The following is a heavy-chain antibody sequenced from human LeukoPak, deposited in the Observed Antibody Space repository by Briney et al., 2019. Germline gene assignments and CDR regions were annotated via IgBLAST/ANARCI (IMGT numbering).Heavy chain of an antibody. Sequence: KAGGSLRLSCAASGFTFSSYGMHWVRQAPGKGLEWVAFIRYDGSNKYYADPVKGRFTISRDNSKNTLYLQMNSLRAEDTAVYYCARNEYYYDSSGSKPFDYWGQGTLVTVSS. CDR3: ARNEYYYDSSGSKPFDY. D-gene: IGHD3-22*01. J-gene: IGHJ4*02. CDR2: IRYDGSNK. V-gene: IGHV3-30*02. CDR1: GFTFSSYG.